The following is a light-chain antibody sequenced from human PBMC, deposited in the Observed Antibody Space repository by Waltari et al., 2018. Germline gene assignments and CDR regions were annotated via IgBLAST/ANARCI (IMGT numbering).Light chain of an antibody. Sequence: EVVLTQSPPSLSVTLGQPASISCTSSESLIFTAGNTYLNWSHQRPGQSPRRIMNRVANRECGVPDRFSGSGSGSDFTLKISRVEAEDVGVYYGMQGTRWAWTFGQGTKVEIK. CDR3: MQGTRWAWT. CDR2: RVA. J-gene: IGKJ1*01. V-gene: IGKV2-30*01. CDR1: ESLIFTAGNTY.